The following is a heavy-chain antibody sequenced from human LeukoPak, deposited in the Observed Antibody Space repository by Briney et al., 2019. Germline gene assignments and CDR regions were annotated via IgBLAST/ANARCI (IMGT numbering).Heavy chain of an antibody. CDR1: GGSFSGYY. J-gene: IGHJ4*02. Sequence: SETLSLTCAVYGGSFSGYYWSWIRQPPGKGLEWIGEINHSGSTNYNPSLKSRVTISLDMSQNQFSLKLTSVTPADTAVYYCAKTAKYYYGSETYYFFEYWGQGTLVTVSS. CDR3: AKTAKYYYGSETYYFFEY. CDR2: INHSGST. D-gene: IGHD3-10*01. V-gene: IGHV4-34*01.